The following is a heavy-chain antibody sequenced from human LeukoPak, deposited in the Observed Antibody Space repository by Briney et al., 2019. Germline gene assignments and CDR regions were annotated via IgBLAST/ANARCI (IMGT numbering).Heavy chain of an antibody. CDR2: INPNSGGT. V-gene: IGHV1-2*04. CDR1: AYTFTGYY. J-gene: IGHJ3*02. Sequence: ASVKVSCTASAYTFTGYYMHWVRQAPGQGLEWMGWINPNSGGTNYAQKFQGWVTMTRDTSISTAYMELSRLRSDDTAVYYCAIEPGAAAGNPLGAFDIWGQGTMVTVSS. D-gene: IGHD6-13*01. CDR3: AIEPGAAAGNPLGAFDI.